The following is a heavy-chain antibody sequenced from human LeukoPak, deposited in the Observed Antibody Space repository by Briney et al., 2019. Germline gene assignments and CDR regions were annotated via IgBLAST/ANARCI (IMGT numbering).Heavy chain of an antibody. D-gene: IGHD2-15*01. J-gene: IGHJ6*02. V-gene: IGHV3-64D*09. CDR2: IIDIGDST. Sequence: GGSLRLSCSASGFPFSSYAMHWVRQAPGKGLEYVSAIIDIGDSTYYADSVKGRFTISRDNSKNTLYLQMSSLRAEDTAVYFCVRGYSFGPYGMDVWGQGTTVAVSS. CDR1: GFPFSSYA. CDR3: VRGYSFGPYGMDV.